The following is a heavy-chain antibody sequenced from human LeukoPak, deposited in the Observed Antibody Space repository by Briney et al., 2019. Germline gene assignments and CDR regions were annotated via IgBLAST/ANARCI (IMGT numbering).Heavy chain of an antibody. CDR1: GFTFSNYW. V-gene: IGHV3-74*01. CDR3: ARDLGQYYDTSDNWFDP. Sequence: GGSLRLSCAASGFTFSNYWMHWVRQAPGKGLVWVSRINSDGINTSYADSVKGRFTISRDNAENTLNLQMNSLRAEDTAVYYCARDLGQYYDTSDNWFDPWGQGNLVTVSS. J-gene: IGHJ5*02. D-gene: IGHD3-22*01. CDR2: INSDGINT.